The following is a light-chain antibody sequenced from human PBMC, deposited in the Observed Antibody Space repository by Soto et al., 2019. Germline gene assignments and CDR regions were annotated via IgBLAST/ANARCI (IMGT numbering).Light chain of an antibody. Sequence: DMQMTQSPPSLSASVGDRATSTSQASPNLRNYLNWYHPIPGQAPKLLIYDPNNLEVGVPSRFSARGFGTKYTLTISSLQAEESGMYYWPQYDCLAFFGPGT. CDR2: DPN. CDR3: PQYDCLAF. V-gene: IGKV1-33*01. CDR1: PNLRNY. J-gene: IGKJ3*01.